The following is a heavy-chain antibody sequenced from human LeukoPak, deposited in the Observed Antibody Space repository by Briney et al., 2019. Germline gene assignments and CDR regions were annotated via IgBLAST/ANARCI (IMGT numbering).Heavy chain of an antibody. CDR3: ARVAVAGRGGIDY. V-gene: IGHV4-59*01. CDR1: GGSISSYY. CDR2: IYYSGST. D-gene: IGHD6-19*01. J-gene: IGHJ4*02. Sequence: SETLSLTCTVSGGSISSYYWSWIRQPPGKGLEWIGYIYYSGSTNYNPSLKSRVTISVDTSKNQFSLKLSSVTAADTAVYYCARVAVAGRGGIDYWGQGTLVTVSS.